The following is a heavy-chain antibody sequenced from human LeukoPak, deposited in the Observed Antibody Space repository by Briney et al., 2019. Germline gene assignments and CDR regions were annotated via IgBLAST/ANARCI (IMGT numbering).Heavy chain of an antibody. V-gene: IGHV3-15*07. D-gene: IGHD3-22*01. CDR1: GFTFSNAW. J-gene: IGHJ5*02. CDR3: ATDFYDST. CDR2: IRSNSDGGTI. Sequence: GGSLRLSCATSGFTFSNAWMNWVRQAPGKGLEWVGCIRSNSDGGTIDYAAPVKGRFTLSRDDSKTTLYLQMNSLQTEDTAVYYCATDFYDSTWGQGTLVTVSS.